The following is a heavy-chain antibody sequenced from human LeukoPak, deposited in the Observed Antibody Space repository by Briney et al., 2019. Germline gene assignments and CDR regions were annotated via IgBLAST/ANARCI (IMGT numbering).Heavy chain of an antibody. Sequence: GRSLRLSCAASGFTFHDYAIHWVRQAPGKGLEWVSSISSSSSYIYYADSVKGRFTISRDNAKNSLYLQMNSLRAEDTAVYYCARDRAIFDYWGQGTLVTVSS. J-gene: IGHJ4*02. CDR1: GFTFHDYA. CDR2: ISSSSSYI. D-gene: IGHD3-10*01. V-gene: IGHV3-21*01. CDR3: ARDRAIFDY.